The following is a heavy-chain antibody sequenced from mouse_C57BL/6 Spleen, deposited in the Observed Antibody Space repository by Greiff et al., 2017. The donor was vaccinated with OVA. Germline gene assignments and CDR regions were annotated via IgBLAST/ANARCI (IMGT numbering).Heavy chain of an antibody. V-gene: IGHV3-6*01. CDR3: ARDRPLGGSRYFDY. D-gene: IGHD1-1*01. CDR1: GYSITSGYY. Sequence: ESGPGLVKPSQSLSLTCSVTGYSITSGYYWNWIRQFPGNKLEWMGYISYDGSNNYNPSLKNRISITRDTSKNQFFLKLNSVTTEDTATYYCARDRPLGGSRYFDYWGQGTTLTVSS. CDR2: ISYDGSN. J-gene: IGHJ2*01.